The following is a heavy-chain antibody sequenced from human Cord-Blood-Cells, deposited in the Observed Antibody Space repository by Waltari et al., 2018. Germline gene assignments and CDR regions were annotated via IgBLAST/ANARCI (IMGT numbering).Heavy chain of an antibody. CDR2: FDPEDGET. V-gene: IGHV1-24*01. Sequence: QVQLVQSGAEVKKPGASVKVSCKVSGYTLPELSMHWVRPAPGQGLEWMGGFDPEDGETIYAQKFQGRVTMTEDTSTDTAYMELSSLRSEDTAVYYCATAFPRYCSSTSCYFDYWGQGTLVTVSS. J-gene: IGHJ4*02. D-gene: IGHD2-2*01. CDR1: GYTLPELS. CDR3: ATAFPRYCSSTSCYFDY.